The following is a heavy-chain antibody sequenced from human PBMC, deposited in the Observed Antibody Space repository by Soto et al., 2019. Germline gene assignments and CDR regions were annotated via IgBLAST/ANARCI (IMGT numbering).Heavy chain of an antibody. V-gene: IGHV3-49*03. CDR1: GFTFGDYA. J-gene: IGHJ6*02. CDR2: IRSKAYGGTT. D-gene: IGHD2-2*01. CDR3: TRDPYCSSTSCHSDYGMDV. Sequence: SLRLSCTASGFTFGDYAMSWFRQAPGKGLEWVGFIRSKAYGGTTEYAASVKGRFTISRDDSKSIAYLQMNSLKTEDTAVYYCTRDPYCSSTSCHSDYGMDVWGQGTTVTVSS.